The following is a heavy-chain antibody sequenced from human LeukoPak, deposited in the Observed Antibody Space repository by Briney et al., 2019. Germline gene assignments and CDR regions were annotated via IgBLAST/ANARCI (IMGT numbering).Heavy chain of an antibody. CDR2: IYYSGST. CDR3: ARHHNYYYGMDV. CDR1: GGSISTYY. Sequence: PSETLSLTCTVSGGSISTYYWSWFRQPPGKGLEWLGYIYYSGSTNYNPSLKSRVTISVDTSKNQFSLKLSSVTAADTAVYYCARHHNYYYGMDVWGQGTTVTVSS. V-gene: IGHV4-59*08. J-gene: IGHJ6*02.